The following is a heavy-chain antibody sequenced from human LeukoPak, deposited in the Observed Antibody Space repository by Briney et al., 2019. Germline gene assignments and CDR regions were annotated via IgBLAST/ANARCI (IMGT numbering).Heavy chain of an antibody. CDR2: ISYDGSND. CDR3: ATESKARVTTED. CDR1: GFTFRSYG. D-gene: IGHD4-17*01. V-gene: IGHV3-30*03. J-gene: IGHJ4*02. Sequence: GRSLRLSCAASGFTFRSYGMHWVRQAPGKGLEWVAFISYDGSNDNYADSVKGRFTISRDNSKNTVDLQMNSLRAEDTAVYYCATESKARVTTEDWGQGTLVTVSS.